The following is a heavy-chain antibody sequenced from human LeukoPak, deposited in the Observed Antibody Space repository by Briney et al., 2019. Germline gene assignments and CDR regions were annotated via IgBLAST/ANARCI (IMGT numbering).Heavy chain of an antibody. CDR1: GFTFSSYG. V-gene: IGHV3-30*03. Sequence: PGGSLRLSCAASGFTFSSYGMHWVRQAPGKGLEWVAVISYDGSNKYYADSVKGRFTISSDNSKNTLYLQMNSLRAEDTAVYYCAAREVFDYWGQGTLVTVSS. J-gene: IGHJ4*02. CDR2: ISYDGSNK. CDR3: AAREVFDY.